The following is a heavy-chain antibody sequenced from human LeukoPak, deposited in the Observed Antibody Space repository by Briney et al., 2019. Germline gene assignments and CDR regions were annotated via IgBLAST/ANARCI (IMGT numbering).Heavy chain of an antibody. V-gene: IGHV1-8*02. CDR2: MNPNSGNT. CDR1: GYTFTGYY. J-gene: IGHJ3*02. Sequence: ASVKVSCKASGYTFTGYYMHWVRQAPGQGLEWMGWMNPNSGNTGYAQKFQGRVTMTRNTSISTAYMELSSLRSEDTAVYYCARVGVIPLDAFDIWGQGTMVTVSS. D-gene: IGHD5-18*01. CDR3: ARVGVIPLDAFDI.